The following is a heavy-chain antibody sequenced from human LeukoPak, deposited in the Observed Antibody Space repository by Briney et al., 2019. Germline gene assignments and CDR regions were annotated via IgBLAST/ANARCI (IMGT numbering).Heavy chain of an antibody. CDR2: IYYSGST. CDR3: ARERIDIVVVVAATREGNYFDY. Sequence: SETLSLTCTVSGGSISSSSYYWGWIHQPPGKGLEWIGSIYYSGSTYYNPSLKSRVTISVDTSKNQFSLKLSSVTAADTAVYYCARERIDIVVVVAATREGNYFDYWGQGTLVTVSS. CDR1: GGSISSSSYY. D-gene: IGHD2-15*01. J-gene: IGHJ4*02. V-gene: IGHV4-39*07.